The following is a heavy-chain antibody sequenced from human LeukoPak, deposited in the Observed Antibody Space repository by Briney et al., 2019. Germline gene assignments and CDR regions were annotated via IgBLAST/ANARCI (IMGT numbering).Heavy chain of an antibody. D-gene: IGHD1-14*01. Sequence: GGSLRLSCAASGFTFSDHHIDWVRQAPGKGLEWVGRIKSKADGGTTDYAAPVKGRFSISREDSKTTVHLQMDTLKADDTAVYYCTTQGNLNRRMIDWYFDLWGRGTLVTVSS. CDR1: GFTFSDHH. CDR3: TTQGNLNRRMIDWYFDL. CDR2: IKSKADGGTT. V-gene: IGHV3-15*01. J-gene: IGHJ2*01.